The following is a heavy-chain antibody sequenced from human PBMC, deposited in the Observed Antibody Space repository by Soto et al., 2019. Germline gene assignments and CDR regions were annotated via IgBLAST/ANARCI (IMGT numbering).Heavy chain of an antibody. Sequence: EVQLLESWGGLVHPGGSLRLSCVASGFTFNVYAMSWVRQAPGRGLEWVSTIIGSGSRTYYADSVKGRFTISRDNSKNTLYLHMISLRAEDTDVYYCANLAEYYYDSSGYPRDYWGQGSLVTVSS. D-gene: IGHD3-22*01. CDR1: GFTFNVYA. CDR3: ANLAEYYYDSSGYPRDY. CDR2: IIGSGSRT. V-gene: IGHV3-23*01. J-gene: IGHJ4*02.